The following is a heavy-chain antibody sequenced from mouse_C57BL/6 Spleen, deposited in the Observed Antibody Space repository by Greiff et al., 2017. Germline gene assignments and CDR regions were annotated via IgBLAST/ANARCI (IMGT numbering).Heavy chain of an antibody. V-gene: IGHV5-16*01. CDR1: GFTFSDYY. CDR2: INYDGSST. D-gene: IGHD2-3*01. J-gene: IGHJ2*01. Sequence: EVQLVESEGGLVQPGSSMKLSCTASGFTFSDYYMAWVRQVPEKGLEWVANINYDGSSTYYLDSLKSRFIISRENAKNILYLQMSSLKSEDTATYYCARVDDGYFFDYWGQGTTLTVSS. CDR3: ARVDDGYFFDY.